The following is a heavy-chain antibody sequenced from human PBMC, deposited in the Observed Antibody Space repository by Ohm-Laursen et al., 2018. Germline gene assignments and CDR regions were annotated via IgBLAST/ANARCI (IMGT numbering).Heavy chain of an antibody. CDR2: IYYSGST. V-gene: IGHV4-31*03. CDR3: ARVPRYGDYVFDY. J-gene: IGHJ4*02. D-gene: IGHD4-17*01. CDR1: GGSISSGGYY. Sequence: TLSLTCIVSGGSISSGGYYWSWLRQHPGKGLEWIGYIYYSGSTYYNPSLKSRVTISVDTSKNQFSLKLSSVTAADTAVYYCARVPRYGDYVFDYWGQGTLVTVSS.